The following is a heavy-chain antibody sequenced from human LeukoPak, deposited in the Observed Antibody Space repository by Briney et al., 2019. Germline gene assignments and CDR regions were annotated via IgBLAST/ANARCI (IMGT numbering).Heavy chain of an antibody. CDR3: ATSSDAPGNY. D-gene: IGHD2-2*01. CDR2: ISWNSGSI. J-gene: IGHJ4*02. Sequence: GGSLRLSCAASGFTFGDYAMHWVRQAPGKGLEWVSGISWNSGSIGYADSVKGRFTISRDSAENSVYLQMNSLRAEDTAVYYCATSSDAPGNYWGQGTLVTVSS. CDR1: GFTFGDYA. V-gene: IGHV3-9*01.